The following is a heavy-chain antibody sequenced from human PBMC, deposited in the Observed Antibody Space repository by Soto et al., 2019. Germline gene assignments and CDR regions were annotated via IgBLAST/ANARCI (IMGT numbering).Heavy chain of an antibody. Sequence: ASVKVSCKASGGTFSSYAISWVRQAPGQGLEWMGGIIPIFGTANYAQKFQGRVTITADESTSTAYMELSSLRSEDTAVYYCTRGVGGGLWYFDYWGQGTLVTVSS. V-gene: IGHV1-69*13. CDR3: TRGVGGGLWYFDY. J-gene: IGHJ4*02. D-gene: IGHD3-16*01. CDR1: GGTFSSYA. CDR2: IIPIFGTA.